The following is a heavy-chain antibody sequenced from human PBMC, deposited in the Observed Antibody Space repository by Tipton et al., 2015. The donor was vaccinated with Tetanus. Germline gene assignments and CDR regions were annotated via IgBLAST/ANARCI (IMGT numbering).Heavy chain of an antibody. CDR2: IHRGGST. D-gene: IGHD6-13*01. CDR3: ARSISAGSVWPYEH. J-gene: IGHJ4*02. V-gene: IGHV4-34*01. CDR1: GDYLSDYY. Sequence: AGLVKPSETLSLTCGVFGDYLSDYYWTWVRQPPGKGLEWIGEIHRGGSTNYNPSLKSRVSMSVDTAKNRFSLTLTSVTAADMAAYYCARSISAGSVWPYEHWGQGTLVTVSS.